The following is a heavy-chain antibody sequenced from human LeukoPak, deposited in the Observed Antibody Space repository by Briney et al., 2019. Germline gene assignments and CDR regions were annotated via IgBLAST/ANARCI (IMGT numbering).Heavy chain of an antibody. CDR2: ITSGFSNI. CDR3: GTHAGRTGSDD. D-gene: IGHD3/OR15-3a*01. Sequence: PGGSLRLSCAASGFTFRTYGMHWVRQAPGKGLEWVSSITSGFSNIDYEDSVKGRFTISRDNAKNSLYLQMNSLRAADTAVYYCGTHAGRTGSDDWGQGTLVTVSS. CDR1: GFTFRTYG. J-gene: IGHJ4*02. V-gene: IGHV3-21*04.